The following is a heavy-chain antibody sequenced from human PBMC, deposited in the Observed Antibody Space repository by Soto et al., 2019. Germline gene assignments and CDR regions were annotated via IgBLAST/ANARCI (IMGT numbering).Heavy chain of an antibody. CDR3: AKVSTTHTFGPLDP. CDR1: GFTFDDYG. D-gene: IGHD1-1*01. J-gene: IGHJ5*02. V-gene: IGHV3-9*01. Sequence: GGSLRLSCAASGFTFDDYGMHWVRQAPGKGLEWVSGISWNSGSIGYADSVKGRFIISRDNAKNSLYLQMNNLRPEDTAFHFCAKVSTTHTFGPLDPWGQGTLVTVSS. CDR2: ISWNSGSI.